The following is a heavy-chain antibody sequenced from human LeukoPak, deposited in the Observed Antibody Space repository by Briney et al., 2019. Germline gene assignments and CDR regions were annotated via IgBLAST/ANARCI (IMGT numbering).Heavy chain of an antibody. V-gene: IGHV4-59*01. J-gene: IGHJ4*02. Sequence: PSETLSLTCTVSGGSFSNYYWSWIRQSPGKGLEWIGYIYYTETSYNPSLKSRVTISADTSKNQFSLKLCSVTAADTAVYYCATRKLGNDYWGQGTLVTVSS. D-gene: IGHD7-27*01. CDR1: GGSFSNYY. CDR3: ATRKLGNDY. CDR2: IYYTET.